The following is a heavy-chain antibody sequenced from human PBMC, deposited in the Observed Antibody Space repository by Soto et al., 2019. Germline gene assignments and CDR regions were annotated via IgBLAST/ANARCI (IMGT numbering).Heavy chain of an antibody. J-gene: IGHJ6*02. CDR1: GCTFTNYC. CDR3: AASIFYYGMDV. CDR2: IYPGNSDT. V-gene: IGHV5-51*01. Sequence: GECLKISGKGSGCTFTNYCIGWVLQMPGKGLEWMGIIYPGNSDTKYNPSFQGQVTISADKSITTTYLRWTSLKASDTAIYYCAASIFYYGMDVWGQGTTVTVSS.